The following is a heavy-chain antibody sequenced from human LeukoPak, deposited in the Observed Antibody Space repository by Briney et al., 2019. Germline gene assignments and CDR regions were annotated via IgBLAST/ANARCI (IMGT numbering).Heavy chain of an antibody. CDR3: ARSGRGGWFDP. CDR2: IYHSGST. D-gene: IGHD3-3*01. Sequence: EASETLSLTCTVSGYSISSGYYWGWIRQPPGKGLEWIGSIYHSGSTYYNPSLKSRVTISVDTSKNQFSLKLSSVTAADTAVYYCARSGRGGWFDPWGQGTLVTVSS. CDR1: GYSISSGYY. V-gene: IGHV4-38-2*02. J-gene: IGHJ5*02.